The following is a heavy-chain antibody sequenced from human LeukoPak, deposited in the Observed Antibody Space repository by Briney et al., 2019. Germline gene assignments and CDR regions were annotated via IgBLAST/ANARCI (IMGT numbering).Heavy chain of an antibody. V-gene: IGHV1-2*02. Sequence: ASVKVSCKASGYTFTGYYMHWVRQAPGQGLEWMGWINPNSGGTNYAQKFQGRVTMTRDTSISTAYMELSRLRSDDTAVYYCARAPYYYDSGGYYIYWGQGTLVTVSS. D-gene: IGHD3-22*01. J-gene: IGHJ4*02. CDR3: ARAPYYYDSGGYYIY. CDR2: INPNSGGT. CDR1: GYTFTGYY.